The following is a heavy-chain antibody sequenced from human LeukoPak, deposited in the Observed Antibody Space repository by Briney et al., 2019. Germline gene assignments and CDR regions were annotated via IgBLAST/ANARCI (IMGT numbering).Heavy chain of an antibody. CDR2: INHSGST. Sequence: PSETLSLTCAVYGGSFSGYYWSWIRQPPEKGLEWIGEINHSGSTNYNPSLKSRVTISVDTSKNQFSLKLSSVTAADTAVYYCARQDYGDKSATFDYWGQGTLVTVSS. D-gene: IGHD4-23*01. J-gene: IGHJ4*02. V-gene: IGHV4-34*01. CDR3: ARQDYGDKSATFDY. CDR1: GGSFSGYY.